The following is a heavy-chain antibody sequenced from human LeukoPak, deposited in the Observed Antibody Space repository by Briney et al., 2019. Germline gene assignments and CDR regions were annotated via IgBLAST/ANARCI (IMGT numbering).Heavy chain of an antibody. D-gene: IGHD2-15*01. CDR3: TTEGYCSGGNCYSFDN. V-gene: IGHV3-15*01. CDR2: IKSKTDGGTI. Sequence: GGSLRLSCAASGFTFRSAWITWVRQAPGKGLEWVGRIKSKTDGGTIDYAAPAKGRFTVSRDDSKNTVSLQMNSLKTEDTAVYFCTTEGYCSGGNCYSFDNWGQGTLVTVSS. CDR1: GFTFRSAW. J-gene: IGHJ4*02.